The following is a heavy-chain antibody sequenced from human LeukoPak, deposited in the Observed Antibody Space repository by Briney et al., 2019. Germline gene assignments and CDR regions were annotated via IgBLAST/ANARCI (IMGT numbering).Heavy chain of an antibody. D-gene: IGHD6-19*01. CDR3: AGQKKEKRYSSGWPDPFDY. CDR2: INPNSGGT. CDR1: GYTFTGYY. J-gene: IGHJ4*02. V-gene: IGHV1-2*04. Sequence: ASVKVSCKASGYTFTGYYMHWVRQAPGQGLEWMGWINPNSGGTNYAQKFQGWVTMTRDTSISTAYMELSRLRSDDTAVYYCAGQKKEKRYSSGWPDPFDYWGQGTLVTVSS.